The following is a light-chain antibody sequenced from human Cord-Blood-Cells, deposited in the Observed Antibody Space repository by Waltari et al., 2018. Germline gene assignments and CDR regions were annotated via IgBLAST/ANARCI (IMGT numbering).Light chain of an antibody. J-gene: IGLJ1*01. CDR1: SSDVGGYNY. Sequence: QSALTQPRPVSGSPGQPVPISCTGTSSDVGGYNYVSWYQQHPGKAPKLMIYDVSKRPAGVPDRFSGSKSGNTASLTISGLQAEDEADYYCCSYAGSYTYVFGTGTKVTVL. V-gene: IGLV2-11*01. CDR2: DVS. CDR3: CSYAGSYTYV.